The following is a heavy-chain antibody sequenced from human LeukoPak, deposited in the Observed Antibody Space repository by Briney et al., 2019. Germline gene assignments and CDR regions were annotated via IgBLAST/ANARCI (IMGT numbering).Heavy chain of an antibody. D-gene: IGHD3-10*01. CDR3: ARGTMVRGVIRWFDP. V-gene: IGHV4-30-2*01. J-gene: IGHJ5*02. CDR1: GGSISSGGYS. Sequence: SETLSLTCAVAGGSISSGGYSWSWIRQPPGKGLEWSVYIYHSGRTYYNPSLKSRVTISVDRSKNQFSLKLSSVTAADTAVYYCARGTMVRGVIRWFDPWGQGTLVTVSS. CDR2: IYHSGRT.